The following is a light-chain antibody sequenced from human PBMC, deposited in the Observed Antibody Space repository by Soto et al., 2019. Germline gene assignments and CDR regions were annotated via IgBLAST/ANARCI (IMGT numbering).Light chain of an antibody. CDR2: GAS. CDR1: QSVRSSY. V-gene: IGKV3-20*01. J-gene: IGKJ2*01. CDR3: QQYGSSTGYT. Sequence: EIVLTQSPDILSLSPGERATLSCRASQSVRSSYLAWYQQRPGQAPRLLIYGASSRATGIPDRFSGDGSGTDFTLTISRLEPEDFAVYYCQQYGSSTGYTFGQGTKLEIK.